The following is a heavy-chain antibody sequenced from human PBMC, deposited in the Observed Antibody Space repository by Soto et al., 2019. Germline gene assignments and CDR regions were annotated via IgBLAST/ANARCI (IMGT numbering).Heavy chain of an antibody. J-gene: IGHJ4*02. CDR2: IYYSGST. CDR3: ARGWYSSSWLGY. CDR1: GGSISSYY. D-gene: IGHD6-13*01. V-gene: IGHV4-59*01. Sequence: PSETLSLTCTVSGGSISSYYWSWIRQPPGKGLEWIGYIYYSGSTNYNPSLKSRVTISVDTSKNQFSLKLSSVTAADTAVYYCARGWYSSSWLGYWGQGTLVTVSS.